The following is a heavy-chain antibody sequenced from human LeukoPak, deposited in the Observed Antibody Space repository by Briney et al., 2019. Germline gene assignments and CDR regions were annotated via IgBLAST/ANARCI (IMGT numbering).Heavy chain of an antibody. J-gene: IGHJ4*02. D-gene: IGHD1-26*01. V-gene: IGHV3-15*01. CDR3: TTDGVVGATYFDY. Sequence: ETLSLTCTVSGGSISSYYWSWIRQPPGKGLEWVGRIKSKTDGGTTDYAAPVKGRFTISRDDSKNTLYLQMNSLKTEDTAVYYCTTDGVVGATYFDYWGQGTLVTVSS. CDR1: GGSISSYY. CDR2: IKSKTDGGTT.